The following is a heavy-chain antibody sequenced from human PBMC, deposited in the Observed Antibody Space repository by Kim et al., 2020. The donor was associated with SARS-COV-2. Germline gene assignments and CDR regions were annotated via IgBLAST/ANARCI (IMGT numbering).Heavy chain of an antibody. Sequence: GGSLRLSCAASGFTFSSYSMNWVRQAPGKGLEWVSSISSSSSYIYYADSVKGRFTISRDNAKNSLYLQMNSLRAEDTAVYYCARGDIVVVPAATRTINWFDPWGQGTLVTVSS. V-gene: IGHV3-21*01. J-gene: IGHJ5*02. CDR2: ISSSSSYI. CDR1: GFTFSSYS. D-gene: IGHD2-2*01. CDR3: ARGDIVVVPAATRTINWFDP.